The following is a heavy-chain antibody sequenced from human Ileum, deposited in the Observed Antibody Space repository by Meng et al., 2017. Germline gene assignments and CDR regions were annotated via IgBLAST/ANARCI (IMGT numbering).Heavy chain of an antibody. CDR3: AREGAYNGGDY. V-gene: IGHV1-18*01. Sequence: QVQLVQSGAEVKKTGASGKVTCKASGYTFTTYGISWVRQAPGQGLEWMGWMNTDKGNTNYAQKFQGRVTMTRDTSTSTAYMELRSLRSDDTAVYYCAREGAYNGGDYWGQGTLVTVSS. CDR1: GYTFTTYG. D-gene: IGHD1-1*01. CDR2: MNTDKGNT. J-gene: IGHJ4*02.